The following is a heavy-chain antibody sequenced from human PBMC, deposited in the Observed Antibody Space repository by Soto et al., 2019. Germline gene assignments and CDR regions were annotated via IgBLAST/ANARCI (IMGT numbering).Heavy chain of an antibody. CDR1: GDSVSIYSGA. J-gene: IGHJ5*02. V-gene: IGHV6-1*01. Sequence: SQTLSLTCVISGDSVSIYSGAWNWIRQSPSRGLEWLGRTYYRSKWYYDYAESVKSRIIISVDTSKNQFSLQLNSVTPEDAAVYYCARDGLQFDPWGQGTLVTVSS. CDR2: TYYRSKWYY. CDR3: ARDGLQFDP. D-gene: IGHD2-15*01.